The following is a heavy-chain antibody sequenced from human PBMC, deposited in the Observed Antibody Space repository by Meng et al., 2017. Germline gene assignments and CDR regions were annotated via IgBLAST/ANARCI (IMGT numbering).Heavy chain of an antibody. CDR3: AKDDAAAAIYSIDS. D-gene: IGHD2-2*01. Sequence: GESLKISCAASGFTFSTYAMSWVRQAPGKGLEWVSAISGSDSSTYYADSVKGRFTISRDNSKNTLYLQMNSLRAEDTAVYYCAKDDAAAAIYSIDSWGQGTLVTGAS. V-gene: IGHV3-23*01. J-gene: IGHJ5*01. CDR1: GFTFSTYA. CDR2: ISGSDSST.